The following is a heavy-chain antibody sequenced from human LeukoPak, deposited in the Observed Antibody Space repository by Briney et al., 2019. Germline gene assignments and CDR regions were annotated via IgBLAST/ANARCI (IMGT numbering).Heavy chain of an antibody. V-gene: IGHV3-30*18. CDR3: AKDRSSSWRDYFDY. Sequence: GGSLRLSCAASGFTFGSYAMTWVRQAPGKGLEWVAVISYDGSNKYYADSVKGRFTISRDNSKNTLYLQMNSLRAEDTAVYYCAKDRSSSWRDYFDYWGQGTLVTVSS. D-gene: IGHD6-13*01. CDR1: GFTFGSYA. CDR2: ISYDGSNK. J-gene: IGHJ4*02.